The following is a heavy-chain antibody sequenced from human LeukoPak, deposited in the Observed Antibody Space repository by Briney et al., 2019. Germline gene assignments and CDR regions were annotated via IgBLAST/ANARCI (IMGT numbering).Heavy chain of an antibody. CDR1: GFTFSSHA. V-gene: IGHV3-23*01. Sequence: PGGSLRLSCAASGFTFSSHAMSWVRQAPGKGLEWVSAISDSGGSTYYAESVKGRFTISRDNSKNTLYLQMNSLRAEDTAVYYCAKAGRGVRGVIYTGVDYWGQGTLVTVSS. J-gene: IGHJ4*02. D-gene: IGHD3-10*01. CDR3: AKAGRGVRGVIYTGVDY. CDR2: ISDSGGST.